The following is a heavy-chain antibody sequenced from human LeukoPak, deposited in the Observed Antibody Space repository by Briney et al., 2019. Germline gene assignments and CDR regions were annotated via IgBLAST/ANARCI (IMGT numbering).Heavy chain of an antibody. V-gene: IGHV4-59*08. D-gene: IGHD2-2*01. CDR3: ARGRLGRQHASFFDS. J-gene: IGHJ4*02. CDR1: DGSIGTYY. CDR2: IYYSGST. Sequence: SETLSLTCSVSDGSIGTYYWGWIRQPPGKGLEWIGYIYYSGSTTYNPSRKSRVSVSVDTSRNQFPLKLTSMPAADTAVYYCARGRLGRQHASFFDSWGQGTLVTVSS.